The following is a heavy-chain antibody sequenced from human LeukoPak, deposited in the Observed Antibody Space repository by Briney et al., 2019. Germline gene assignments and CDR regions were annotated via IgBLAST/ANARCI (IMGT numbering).Heavy chain of an antibody. CDR2: ISYGGSDI. V-gene: IGHV3-30*18. D-gene: IGHD6-13*01. CDR1: VFTFSSNG. J-gene: IGHJ4*02. Sequence: GRSLRLSCAASVFTFSSNGMHWVRQAPGKGLKWVAVISYGGSDIHYADSVKGRFTISRDNSKNTLFLQMNSLRAEDTAVYYCAKDRSSSWCIDYWGQGTLVTVSS. CDR3: AKDRSSSWCIDY.